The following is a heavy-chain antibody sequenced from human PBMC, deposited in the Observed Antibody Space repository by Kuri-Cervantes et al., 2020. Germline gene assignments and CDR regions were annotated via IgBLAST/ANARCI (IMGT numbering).Heavy chain of an antibody. D-gene: IGHD2-21*01. Sequence: GESLKISCKGSGHSFNSFWIGWVRQMPGEGLEWMGIIYPGDSDTRYSPSFQGQVTISADKSISTAYLQWSSLKASDTAMYYCARGGTYCGGDCYSEYFQHWGQGTLVTVSS. CDR2: IYPGDSDT. CDR3: ARGGTYCGGDCYSEYFQH. CDR1: GHSFNSFW. V-gene: IGHV5-51*01. J-gene: IGHJ1*01.